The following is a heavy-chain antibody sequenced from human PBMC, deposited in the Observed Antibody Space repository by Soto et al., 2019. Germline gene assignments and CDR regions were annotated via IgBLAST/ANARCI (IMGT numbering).Heavy chain of an antibody. D-gene: IGHD3-22*01. CDR1: GYTFTSYG. Sequence: ASVKVSCKASGYTFTSYGISWVRQAPGQGLEWMGWISAYNGNTNYAQKLQGRATMTTDTSTSTAYMELRSLRSDDTAVYYCARVSGLSPSMIVVVIDAFDIWGKGTIFT. CDR2: ISAYNGNT. CDR3: ARVSGLSPSMIVVVIDAFDI. J-gene: IGHJ3*02. V-gene: IGHV1-18*01.